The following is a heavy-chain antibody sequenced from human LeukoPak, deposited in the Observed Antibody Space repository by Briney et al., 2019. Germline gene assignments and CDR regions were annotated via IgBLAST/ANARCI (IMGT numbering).Heavy chain of an antibody. CDR2: IRYDGSNT. V-gene: IGHV3-30*02. Sequence: GGSLRLSCAASGFSFSDYDIHWVRLAPGKGLEWVTFIRYDGSNTYAESVKGRFTISRDSSKNTLYLQMNSLRAEDTAVYYCAKSGGGYSSGWFYWGQGTLVTVSS. D-gene: IGHD6-19*01. CDR1: GFSFSDYD. J-gene: IGHJ4*02. CDR3: AKSGGGYSSGWFY.